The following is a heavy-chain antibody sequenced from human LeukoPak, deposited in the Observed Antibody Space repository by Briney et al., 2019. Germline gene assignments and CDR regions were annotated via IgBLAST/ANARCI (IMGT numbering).Heavy chain of an antibody. V-gene: IGHV1-69*05. Sequence: GASVKVSCKASGGTFSSYAISWVRQAPGQGLEWMGGIIPIFGTANYAQKFQGRVTITTDESTSTAYMELSSLRSEDTAVYYCARGYYYSNYSDAFDIWGQGTMVTVSS. CDR3: ARGYYYSNYSDAFDI. J-gene: IGHJ3*02. CDR1: GGTFSSYA. D-gene: IGHD4-11*01. CDR2: IIPIFGTA.